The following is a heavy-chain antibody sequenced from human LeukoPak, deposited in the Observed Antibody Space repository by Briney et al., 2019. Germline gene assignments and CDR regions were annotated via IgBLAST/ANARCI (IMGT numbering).Heavy chain of an antibody. D-gene: IGHD3-22*01. CDR3: ARGRITMIWPI. CDR1: GGSISSYY. Sequence: SETLSLTCTVSGGSISSYYWSWIRQPPGKGLEWIGYIYYSGSTNYNPSLKSRVTISVDTSENQFSLKLSSVTAADTAVYYCARGRITMIWPIWGQGTMVTVSS. V-gene: IGHV4-59*01. CDR2: IYYSGST. J-gene: IGHJ3*02.